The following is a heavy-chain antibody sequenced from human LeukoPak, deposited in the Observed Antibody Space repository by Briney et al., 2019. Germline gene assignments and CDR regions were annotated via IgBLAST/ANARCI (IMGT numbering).Heavy chain of an antibody. D-gene: IGHD1-26*01. CDR2: ISGDGGST. J-gene: IGHJ3*02. Sequence: GGSLRLSCAASGFTFDDYAIHWVRQAPGKGLEWVSLISGDGGSTYYADSVKGRFTISGDNSKNSLYLQLNSLRTEDTALYYCAKDQETGSYFAFDIWGQGTMVTVSS. CDR3: AKDQETGSYFAFDI. V-gene: IGHV3-43*02. CDR1: GFTFDDYA.